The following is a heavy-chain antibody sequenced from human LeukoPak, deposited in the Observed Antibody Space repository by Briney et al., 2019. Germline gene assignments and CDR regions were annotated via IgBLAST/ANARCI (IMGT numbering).Heavy chain of an antibody. V-gene: IGHV4-38-2*01. CDR1: GYSISSGYY. Sequence: PSETLSLTCAVSGYSISSGYYWGWIRQPPGKGLEWIGSIYHSGSTYYNPSLKSRVTISVDTSKNQFSLKLSSVTAADTAVYYCARRKAAFDIWGQGAMVTVSS. CDR2: IYHSGST. J-gene: IGHJ3*02. CDR3: ARRKAAFDI.